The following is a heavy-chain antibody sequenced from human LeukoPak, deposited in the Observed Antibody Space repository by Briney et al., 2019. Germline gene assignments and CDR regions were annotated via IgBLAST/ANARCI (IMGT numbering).Heavy chain of an antibody. J-gene: IGHJ4*02. Sequence: PGGSLRLSCAASGFTFSSYAVSWVRQAPGRGLEWVSAISGSGDRTYYADSVKGRFTISRDNSKNTLYLQMNSLRAEDTAVYYCAKDPGPYGDYYFVYWGQGTLVTVSS. CDR2: ISGSGDRT. V-gene: IGHV3-23*01. CDR1: GFTFSSYA. D-gene: IGHD4-17*01. CDR3: AKDPGPYGDYYFVY.